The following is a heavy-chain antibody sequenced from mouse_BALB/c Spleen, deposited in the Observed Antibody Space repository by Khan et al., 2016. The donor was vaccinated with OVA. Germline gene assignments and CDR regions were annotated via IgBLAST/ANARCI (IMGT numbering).Heavy chain of an antibody. CDR1: GFSLTSYG. D-gene: IGHD1-2*01. V-gene: IGHV2-4-1*01. CDR2: IWSGGST. CDR3: TRSLLIAMDY. Sequence: QVQLKQSGPGLVEPSQSLSINCTVSGFSLTSYGVHWVRQSPGKGLEWLGMIWSGGSTDDNAAFITRLRIRNVYSKSRVFFKMNSLQVDDTAIYXCTRSLLIAMDYWGQGTPVTVSS. J-gene: IGHJ4*01.